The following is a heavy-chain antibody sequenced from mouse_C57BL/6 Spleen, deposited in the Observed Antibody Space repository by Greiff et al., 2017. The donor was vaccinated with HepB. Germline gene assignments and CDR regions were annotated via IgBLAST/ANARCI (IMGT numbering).Heavy chain of an antibody. V-gene: IGHV2-9-1*01. CDR2: IWTGGGT. Sequence: QVQLKESGPGLVAPSQSLSITCTVSGFSLTSYAISWVRQPPGKGLEWLGVIWTGGGTNYNSALKYSLSISKDNSKSHVCLKMNSLQTDDTARYYWARSDDGSSYWYFDVWGTGTTVTVSS. CDR3: ARSDDGSSYWYFDV. J-gene: IGHJ1*03. CDR1: GFSLTSYA. D-gene: IGHD1-1*01.